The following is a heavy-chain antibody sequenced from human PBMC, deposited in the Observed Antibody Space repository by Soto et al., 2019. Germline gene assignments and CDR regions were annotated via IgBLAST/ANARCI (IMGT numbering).Heavy chain of an antibody. D-gene: IGHD5-12*01. V-gene: IGHV3-21*01. CDR3: AREVDFGFDY. CDR2: MSSRSDYI. J-gene: IGHJ4*02. Sequence: PGGSLRLSCAASGFIFSSYSMNWVRQAPGKGLEWISSMSSRSDYIYYAYSLKGRFTISRDNAKNSLYLQMNSLRADDTAVYYCAREVDFGFDYWGQGTPVTVSS. CDR1: GFIFSSYS.